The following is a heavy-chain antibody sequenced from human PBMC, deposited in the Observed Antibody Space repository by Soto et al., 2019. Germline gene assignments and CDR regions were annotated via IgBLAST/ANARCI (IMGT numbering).Heavy chain of an antibody. CDR1: GGSISSGGYY. Sequence: QVQLQESGPGLVKPSQTLSLTCTVSGGSISSGGYYWSWIRQHPGKGLEWIGYIYYSGSTYYNPSLQRRVTLTVDTSKNQFSPELSSVTAAGTAVYYCARGFDGTNTYYYDSSGYTYFDYRGQGTLVTVSS. J-gene: IGHJ4*02. CDR2: IYYSGST. D-gene: IGHD3-22*01. V-gene: IGHV4-31*03. CDR3: ARGFDGTNTYYYDSSGYTYFDY.